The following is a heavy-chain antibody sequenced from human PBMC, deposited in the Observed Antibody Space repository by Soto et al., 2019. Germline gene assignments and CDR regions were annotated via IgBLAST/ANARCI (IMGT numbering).Heavy chain of an antibody. Sequence: SETLSLTCTVSGGSISSSSYYWGWIRQPPGKGLEWIGSIYYSGSTYYNPSLKSRVTISVDTSKNQFSLKLSSVTAADTAVYYCARHGIAQNWFDPWGQGTLVTVSS. CDR2: IYYSGST. CDR1: GGSISSSSYY. CDR3: ARHGIAQNWFDP. D-gene: IGHD6-13*01. J-gene: IGHJ5*02. V-gene: IGHV4-39*01.